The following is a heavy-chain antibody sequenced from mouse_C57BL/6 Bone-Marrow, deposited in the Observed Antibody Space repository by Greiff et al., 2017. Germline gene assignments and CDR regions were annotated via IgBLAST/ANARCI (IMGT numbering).Heavy chain of an antibody. V-gene: IGHV1-78*01. Sequence: VKLQESGAELVRPGASVKLSCTASGFNIKDSYMHWVKQRPEQGLEWIGYIYPRDGSTKYNEKFKGKATLTADKSSSTAYMQLNSLTSEDSAVYFCARSVGAYWGQGTLVTVSA. CDR2: IYPRDGST. CDR1: GFNIKDSY. CDR3: ARSVGAY. J-gene: IGHJ3*01.